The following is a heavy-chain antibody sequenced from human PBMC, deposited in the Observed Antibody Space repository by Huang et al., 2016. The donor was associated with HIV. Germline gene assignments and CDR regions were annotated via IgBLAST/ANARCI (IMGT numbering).Heavy chain of an antibody. Sequence: EVQLVESGGGLVQPGGSLRLSCAASGFSISSYWMHWVRQVPGQGLVGVIGINSDVSSTSYADSVNGRFTISRDNAKNTLYLQMNSLRAEDTAVYYCARDPRIQSWLNFFDYWGQGTLVSVSS. CDR2: INSDVSST. V-gene: IGHV3-74*01. CDR3: ARDPRIQSWLNFFDY. D-gene: IGHD3-22*01. CDR1: GFSISSYW. J-gene: IGHJ4*02.